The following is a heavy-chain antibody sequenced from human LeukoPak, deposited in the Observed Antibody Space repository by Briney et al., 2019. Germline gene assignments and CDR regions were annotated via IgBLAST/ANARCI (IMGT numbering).Heavy chain of an antibody. Sequence: GASVKVSCKASGYTFTSYYMHWVRQAPGQGLEWMGIINPSGGSTSYAQKFQGRVTMTRDTSASTVYMELSSLRSEDTAVYYCARAQLWLGWFDPWGQGTLVTVSS. CDR1: GYTFTSYY. CDR2: INPSGGST. J-gene: IGHJ5*02. D-gene: IGHD5-18*01. CDR3: ARAQLWLGWFDP. V-gene: IGHV1-46*01.